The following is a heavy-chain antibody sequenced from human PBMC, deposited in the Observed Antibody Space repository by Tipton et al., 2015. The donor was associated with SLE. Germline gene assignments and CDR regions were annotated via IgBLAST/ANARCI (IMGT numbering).Heavy chain of an antibody. J-gene: IGHJ3*02. Sequence: LRLSCTVSGGSISSYYWSWIRQPPGKGPEWIGYIYYSGSTNYNPSLKSRVTISVDTSKNQFSLKLSSVTAADTAVYYCARDLGVATAFDIWGQGTMVTVSS. CDR2: IYYSGST. CDR3: ARDLGVATAFDI. V-gene: IGHV4-59*01. D-gene: IGHD5-12*01. CDR1: GGSISSYY.